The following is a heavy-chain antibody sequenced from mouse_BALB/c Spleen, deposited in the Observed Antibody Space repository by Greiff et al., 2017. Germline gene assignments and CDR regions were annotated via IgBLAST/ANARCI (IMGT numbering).Heavy chain of an antibody. Sequence: QVTLKVSGPGILQPSQTLSLTCSFSGFSLSTSGMGVGWIRQPSGKGLEWLAHIWWDDDKRYNPALKSRLTISKDTSSNQVFLKITSVDTADTATYYCAREGFLYAMDYWGQGTSVTVSS. CDR1: GFSLSTSGMG. J-gene: IGHJ4*01. V-gene: IGHV8-12*01. CDR2: IWWDDDK. CDR3: AREGFLYAMDY.